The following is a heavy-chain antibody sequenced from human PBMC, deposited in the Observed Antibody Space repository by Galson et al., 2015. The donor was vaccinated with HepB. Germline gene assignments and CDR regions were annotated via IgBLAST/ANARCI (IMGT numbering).Heavy chain of an antibody. CDR1: GYTFTSYA. D-gene: IGHD5-24*01. Sequence: SVKVSCKASGYTFTSYAMNWARQAPGQGLEWMGWINTNTGNPTYAQGFTGRFVFSLDTSVSTAYLQISSLKAEDTAVYYCARSYVEMATQTYFDYWGQGTLVTVSS. J-gene: IGHJ4*02. CDR3: ARSYVEMATQTYFDY. CDR2: INTNTGNP. V-gene: IGHV7-4-1*02.